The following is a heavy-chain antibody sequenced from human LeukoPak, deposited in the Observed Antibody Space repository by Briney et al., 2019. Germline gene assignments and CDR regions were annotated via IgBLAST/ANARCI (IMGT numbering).Heavy chain of an antibody. J-gene: IGHJ6*03. CDR2: IYSGGTT. CDR1: GGSISSSSYY. V-gene: IGHV4-39*02. Sequence: SETLSLTCTVSGGSISSSSYYWAWIRQPPGKGLEWIGSIYSGGTTYYNPSLKSRVTISVDTSKNQSSLSLTSVTAADTAVYYCARDLSPWGYYYMDVWGKGTTVTISS. CDR3: ARDLSPWGYYYMDV. D-gene: IGHD3-16*01.